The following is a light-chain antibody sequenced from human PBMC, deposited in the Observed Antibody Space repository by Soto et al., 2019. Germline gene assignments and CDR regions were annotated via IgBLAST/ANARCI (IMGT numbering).Light chain of an antibody. CDR2: GVS. CDR3: CSYVDTDTWV. V-gene: IGLV2-11*01. J-gene: IGLJ3*02. CDR1: NSDVGGYNY. Sequence: QSALTQPRSVSGSPGQSVTISCTGTNSDVGGYNYVSWYQQYPGKAPKLMISGVSERPSGVPDRFSGSKSGNTASLTISGLQAEDEADYYCCSYVDTDTWVFGGGTKVNVL.